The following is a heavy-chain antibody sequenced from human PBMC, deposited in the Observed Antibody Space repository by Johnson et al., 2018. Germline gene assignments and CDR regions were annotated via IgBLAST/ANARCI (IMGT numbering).Heavy chain of an antibody. V-gene: IGHV1-46*01. Sequence: QVQLQESGAEVKKPGASVKVSCKTSGYTFTNYYIHWVRQAPGQGLEWMGIINPSGGSTSYAPKFHIRVTMTRDTSTTTFYLELSSLRSEDTAVYYCAGGLASRGTRSAFDIWGQGTMVTVSS. D-gene: IGHD3-3*02. J-gene: IGHJ3*02. CDR1: GYTFTNYY. CDR3: AGGLASRGTRSAFDI. CDR2: INPSGGST.